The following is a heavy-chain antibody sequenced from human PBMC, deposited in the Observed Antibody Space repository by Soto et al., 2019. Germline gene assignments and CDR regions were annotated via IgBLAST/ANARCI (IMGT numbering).Heavy chain of an antibody. CDR3: ARGGVFFFAAPTNPFDY. Sequence: PSQTLSLTCAISGDSVSSNSAAWSWIRQSPSRGFEWLGRTYYRSKWYNDYEVSVKSRITINPDTSKNQFSLQLNSVTPEDTAVYYCARGGVFFFAAPTNPFDYWGQGTLVTVSS. D-gene: IGHD3-10*01. CDR1: GDSVSSNSAA. J-gene: IGHJ4*02. V-gene: IGHV6-1*01. CDR2: TYYRSKWYN.